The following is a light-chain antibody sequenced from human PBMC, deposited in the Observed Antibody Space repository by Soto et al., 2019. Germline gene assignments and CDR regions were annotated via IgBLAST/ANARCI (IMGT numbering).Light chain of an antibody. CDR1: QSVSNF. J-gene: IGKJ1*01. CDR2: DAS. Sequence: EIVLTQSPATLSLSPGERATLSCRASQSVSNFLAWYQQKPVQAPRLLISDASNRATGIPGRFSGSGSGTDFSLNISSLAPEDFAVDYWHEHSNWPWTFGQGNKVEIK. CDR3: HEHSNWPWT. V-gene: IGKV3-11*01.